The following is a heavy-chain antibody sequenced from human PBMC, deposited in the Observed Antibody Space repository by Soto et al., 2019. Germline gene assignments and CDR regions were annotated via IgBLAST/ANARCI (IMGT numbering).Heavy chain of an antibody. CDR1: GFNFHSYW. CDR2: INDDGSDK. J-gene: IGHJ5*02. Sequence: VAVSGGGLVQPGGSLSVSCAASGFNFHSYWMTWVRQAPGKGLEWVANINDDGSDKKYVDSVKGRFTISRDNAKNSLYLQEDSLSAEGPAEYYCAGYSRMRWFEDGGQIALVIVS. CDR3: AGYSRMRWFED. D-gene: IGHD2-15*01. V-gene: IGHV3-7*01.